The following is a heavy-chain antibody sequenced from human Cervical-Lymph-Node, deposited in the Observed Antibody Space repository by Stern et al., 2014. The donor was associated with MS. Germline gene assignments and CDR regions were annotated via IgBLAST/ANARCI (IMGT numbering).Heavy chain of an antibody. CDR3: AKLGISIDVITPHHFDN. Sequence: EVQLLESGGNLVQPAGSLRLSCAASGFTFSSFAMTWVRQAPGTGLEWVAAISGTSAGTNYADSVKGRFTISRDNFRTTLFLQMNSLRAEDTAVYYCAKLGISIDVITPHHFDNWGQGTLVTVSS. CDR2: ISGTSAGT. J-gene: IGHJ4*02. D-gene: IGHD3-16*01. CDR1: GFTFSSFA. V-gene: IGHV3-23*01.